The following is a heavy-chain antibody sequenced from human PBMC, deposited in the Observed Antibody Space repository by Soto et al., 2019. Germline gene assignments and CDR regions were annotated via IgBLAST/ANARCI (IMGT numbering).Heavy chain of an antibody. CDR1: GGTFNSYA. D-gene: IGHD4-4*01. CDR2: IIPVFGTA. CDR3: ARHSNFNYFYGLDV. J-gene: IGHJ6*02. Sequence: QVQVVQSGAEVKKPGSSVKVSCKASGGTFNSYAISWVRQAPGQGLEWVGGIIPVFGTANYAQKFQGRVTITAEEPTSTAYMELRSLRSEDTAVYYWARHSNFNYFYGLDVWGQGTTVTVSS. V-gene: IGHV1-69*12.